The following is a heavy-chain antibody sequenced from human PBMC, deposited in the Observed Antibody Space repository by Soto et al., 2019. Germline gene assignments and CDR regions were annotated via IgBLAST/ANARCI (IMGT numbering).Heavy chain of an antibody. CDR1: GFSLSNGRMG. V-gene: IGHV2-26*01. CDR2: FFSDVER. CDR3: ARMDGDYNYYALDV. Sequence: QVTLKESGPVLVKPTETLTLTCTVSGFSLSNGRMGVSWIRQPPGKPLEWLAHFFSDVERSYSASMQSRLTLSTDTSGSQVVLTMTNMHPVDTATYYCARMDGDYNYYALDVWGQGTTVTVSS. D-gene: IGHD4-17*01. J-gene: IGHJ6*02.